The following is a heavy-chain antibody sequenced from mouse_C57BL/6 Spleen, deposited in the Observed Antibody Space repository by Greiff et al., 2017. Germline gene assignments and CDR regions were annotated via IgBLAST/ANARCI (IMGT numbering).Heavy chain of an antibody. V-gene: IGHV1-72*01. D-gene: IGHD1-1*01. CDR3: ARRGGYYYGSSYDWYFDV. CDR1: GYTFTSYW. J-gene: IGHJ1*03. Sequence: QVQLQQPGAELVKPGASVKLSCKASGYTFTSYWMHWVKQRPGRGLEWIGRIDPNSGGTNYNEKFKSKATLTVDKPSSTAYMQLSSLTSEGSAVYYCARRGGYYYGSSYDWYFDVWGTGTTVTVSS. CDR2: IDPNSGGT.